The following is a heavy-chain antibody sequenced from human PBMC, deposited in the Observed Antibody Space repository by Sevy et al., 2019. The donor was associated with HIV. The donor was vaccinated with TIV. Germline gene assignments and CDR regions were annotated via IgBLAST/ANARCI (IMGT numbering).Heavy chain of an antibody. J-gene: IGHJ4*02. D-gene: IGHD5-12*01. CDR1: GGSFTDYY. CDR2: INHSGST. V-gene: IGHV4-34*01. Sequence: SETLSLTCAVYGGSFTDYYWNWIRQPPGKGLEWIGEINHSGSTNYNPSLKSRVTISVDTSKNQFSLKWSSVTAADTAVYYCARGRDSGYDYDGYFEYWGRGTLVTVSS. CDR3: ARGRDSGYDYDGYFEY.